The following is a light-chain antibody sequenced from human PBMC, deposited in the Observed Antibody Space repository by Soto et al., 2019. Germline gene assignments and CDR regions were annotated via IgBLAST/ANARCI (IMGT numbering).Light chain of an antibody. Sequence: IRMTQSPSSLSASTGDRVTITCRASQGISSYLAWYQQKPGKAPELLIYSASTLQSGVPSRFSGSGSGTDFTLTISSLQPEDVATYYCQKYNSAPQTFGQGTKVDIK. CDR1: QGISSY. V-gene: IGKV1-27*01. J-gene: IGKJ1*01. CDR3: QKYNSAPQT. CDR2: SAS.